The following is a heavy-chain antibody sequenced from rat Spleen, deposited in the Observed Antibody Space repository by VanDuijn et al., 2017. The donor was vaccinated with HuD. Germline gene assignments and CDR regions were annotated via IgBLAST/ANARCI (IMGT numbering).Heavy chain of an antibody. J-gene: IGHJ3*01. CDR1: GFTFSDYY. CDR2: ISPSGTKS. V-gene: IGHV5-25*01. D-gene: IGHD4-3*01. Sequence: EVQLVESDGGLVQPGRSLKLSCATSGFTFSDYYMAWVRQAPKKGLGWVAAISPSGTKSHYRDSVKGRFTISRDNAQNILYLQMSSPRSEDTATYFCARLGGLRNWFAYWGQGTLVTVSS. CDR3: ARLGGLRNWFAY.